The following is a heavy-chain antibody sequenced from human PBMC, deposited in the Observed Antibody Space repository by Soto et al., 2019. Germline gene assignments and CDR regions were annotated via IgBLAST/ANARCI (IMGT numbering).Heavy chain of an antibody. Sequence: QVQLVESGGGVVQPGRSLRLSCAASGFTFSSYGMHWVRQAPGKGLEWVAVIWYDGSNKYYADSVKGRFTISRDNSKNTLYLQMNSLRAEDTAVYYCARGEEVYGSWHSIAVAGVDYWGQGTLVTVSS. CDR2: IWYDGSNK. D-gene: IGHD6-19*01. V-gene: IGHV3-33*01. J-gene: IGHJ4*02. CDR3: ARGEEVYGSWHSIAVAGVDY. CDR1: GFTFSSYG.